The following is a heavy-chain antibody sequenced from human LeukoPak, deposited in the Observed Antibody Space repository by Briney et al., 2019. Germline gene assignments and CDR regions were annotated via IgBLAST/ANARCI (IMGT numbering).Heavy chain of an antibody. Sequence: SETLSLTCAVDGGSFSGYYWSWIRQPPGKGLEWIGEINHSGSTNYNPSLKSRVTISVDTSKNQFSLKLSSVTAADTAVYYCAGKYSSSWYFGRAEYFQHWGQGTLVTVSS. D-gene: IGHD6-13*01. CDR1: GGSFSGYY. CDR3: AGKYSSSWYFGRAEYFQH. V-gene: IGHV4-34*01. J-gene: IGHJ1*01. CDR2: INHSGST.